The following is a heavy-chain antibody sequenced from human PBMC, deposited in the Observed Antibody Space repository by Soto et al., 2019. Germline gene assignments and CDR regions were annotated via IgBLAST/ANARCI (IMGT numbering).Heavy chain of an antibody. V-gene: IGHV4-39*01. CDR1: GGSISSSSYY. J-gene: IGHJ4*02. CDR3: ASNVIAAALYFDY. D-gene: IGHD6-13*01. CDR2: IYYSGST. Sequence: SETLSLTCTVSGGSISSSSYYWGWIRQPPGKGLEWIGSIYYSGSTYYNPSLKSRVTISVDTSKNQFSLKLSSVTAADTAVYYCASNVIAAALYFDYWGQGTLVTVSS.